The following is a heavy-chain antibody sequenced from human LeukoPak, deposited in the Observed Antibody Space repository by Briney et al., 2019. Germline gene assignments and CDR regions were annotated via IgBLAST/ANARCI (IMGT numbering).Heavy chain of an antibody. CDR1: GFTFSSYA. J-gene: IGHJ4*02. Sequence: PGGSLRLSCAASGFTFSSYAMSWVRQAPGKGLEWVSAISGSGGSTYYADSVKGRFTISRDNSKNTLYLQVNSLRAEDTAVYYCAKGYSSGWSGFSAFDYWGQGTLVTVS. D-gene: IGHD6-19*01. CDR2: ISGSGGST. V-gene: IGHV3-23*01. CDR3: AKGYSSGWSGFSAFDY.